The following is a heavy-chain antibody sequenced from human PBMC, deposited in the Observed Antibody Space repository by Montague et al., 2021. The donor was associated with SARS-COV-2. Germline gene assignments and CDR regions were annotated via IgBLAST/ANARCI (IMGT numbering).Heavy chain of an antibody. D-gene: IGHD4-17*01. CDR1: GDSISSSHYF. Sequence: SETLSLTCSVSGDSISSSHYFWAWIRQPPGMGLEWIGSIYFTGQTYYHPSLTSRATISIDTSKNHFSLRLTSVTAADSAVFYCASRGLNYEFDIWGLGTMIIISS. V-gene: IGHV4-39*02. J-gene: IGHJ3*02. CDR2: IYFTGQT. CDR3: ASRGLNYEFDI.